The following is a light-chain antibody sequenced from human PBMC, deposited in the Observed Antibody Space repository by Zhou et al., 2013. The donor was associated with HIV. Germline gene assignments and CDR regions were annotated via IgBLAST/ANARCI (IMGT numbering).Light chain of an antibody. J-gene: IGKJ1*01. CDR3: QQYGRSLWT. CDR1: QSVSDNY. V-gene: IGKV3-20*01. CDR2: GAS. Sequence: EIVLTQSPGTLSLSPGERATLSCRASQSVSDNYLAWYQQIPGQAPRLLIFGASSRATGVPDRFSGSGSGTDFTLTISRLEPEDSAVYYCQQYGRSLWTFGQGTKVEIK.